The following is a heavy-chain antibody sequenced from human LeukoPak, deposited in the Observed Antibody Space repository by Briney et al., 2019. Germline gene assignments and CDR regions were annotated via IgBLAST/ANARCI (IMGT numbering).Heavy chain of an antibody. V-gene: IGHV4-39*07. J-gene: IGHJ4*02. CDR1: GGSISSSSYY. CDR2: IYYSGST. CDR3: ARVNSGGVYFDY. Sequence: PSETLSLTCTVSGGSISSSSYYWGWIRQPPGKGLEWIGSIYYSGSTYYNPSLKSRVTISVDRSKNQFSLKLSSVTAADTAVYYCARVNSGGVYFDYWGQGTLVTVSS. D-gene: IGHD2/OR15-2a*01.